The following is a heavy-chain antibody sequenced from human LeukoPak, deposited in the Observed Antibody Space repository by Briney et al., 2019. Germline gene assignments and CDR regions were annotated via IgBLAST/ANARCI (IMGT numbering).Heavy chain of an antibody. J-gene: IGHJ4*02. D-gene: IGHD3-16*01. V-gene: IGHV4-61*01. Sequence: PSEALSLTCTVSEDSVSSGSYYWSWIRQPPGKGLEWIGYIYYSGSTNYNPSLKSRVTISVDTFKNQFSLKLSSVTAADTAVYYCARSWGEDHWGQGTLVTVSS. CDR2: IYYSGST. CDR3: ARSWGEDH. CDR1: EDSVSSGSYY.